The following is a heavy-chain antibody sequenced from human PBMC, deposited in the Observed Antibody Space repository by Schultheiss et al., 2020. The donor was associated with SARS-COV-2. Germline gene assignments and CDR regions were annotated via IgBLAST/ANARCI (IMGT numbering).Heavy chain of an antibody. CDR1: GGSISSYY. CDR3: ASGVVGGLEYYYYYMDV. CDR2: IYYSGST. Sequence: SKTLSLTCTVSGGSISSYYWSWIRQPPGKGLEWIGYIYYSGSTNYNPSLKSRVTISVDTSKNQFSLKLSSVTAADTAVYYCASGVVGGLEYYYYYMDVWGKGTTVTVSS. V-gene: IGHV4-59*08. D-gene: IGHD3-22*01. J-gene: IGHJ6*03.